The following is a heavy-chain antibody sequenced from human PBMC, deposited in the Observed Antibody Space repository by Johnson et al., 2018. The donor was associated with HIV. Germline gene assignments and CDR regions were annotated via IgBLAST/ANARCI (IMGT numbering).Heavy chain of an antibody. V-gene: IGHV3-30*03. J-gene: IGHJ3*02. CDR3: ARACRDGYTCDAFDI. D-gene: IGHD5-24*01. CDR2: ISYDGSNK. CDR1: GFSFSIYG. Sequence: QVQLMESGGGVVQPGRSLRLSCAASGFSFSIYGMHWVRQAPGKGLEWVAVISYDGSNKYYADSVRGRFTISRDKSKNTLYLQMNSLRAEDTALYYCARACRDGYTCDAFDIWGQGTMVTVSS.